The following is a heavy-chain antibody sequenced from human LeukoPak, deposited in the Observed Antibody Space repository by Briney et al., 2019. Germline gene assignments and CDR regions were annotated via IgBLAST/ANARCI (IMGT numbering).Heavy chain of an antibody. CDR1: GGSFSGYY. CDR3: ARRTTVTAFDY. Sequence: PSETLSLTCAVYGGSFSGYYWSWIRQPPGKGLEWIGEINHSGSTNYNPSLKSRVTISVDTSKNQFSLKLSSVTAADTAVYYCARRTTVTAFDYWGQGTLVTVSS. V-gene: IGHV4-34*01. J-gene: IGHJ4*02. CDR2: INHSGST. D-gene: IGHD4-17*01.